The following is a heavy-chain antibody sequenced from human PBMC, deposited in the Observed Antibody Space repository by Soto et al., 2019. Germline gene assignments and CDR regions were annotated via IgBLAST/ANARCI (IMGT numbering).Heavy chain of an antibody. Sequence: QVQLVESGGGVVQPGRSLRLSCAASGFTFSSYAMHWVHQAPGKGLEWVAVISYDGSNKYYADSVKGRFTISRDNSKNTLYLQMNSLRAEDTAVYYCARPGEQQQDEIDFDYWGQGTLVTVSS. J-gene: IGHJ4*02. CDR1: GFTFSSYA. CDR3: ARPGEQQQDEIDFDY. D-gene: IGHD6-13*01. V-gene: IGHV3-30-3*01. CDR2: ISYDGSNK.